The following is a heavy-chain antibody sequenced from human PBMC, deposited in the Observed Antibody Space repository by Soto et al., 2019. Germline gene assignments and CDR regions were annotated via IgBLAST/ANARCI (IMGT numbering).Heavy chain of an antibody. CDR2: ISGSGGGT. V-gene: IGHV3-23*01. Sequence: GGSLRLSCAASGFTFSSYAMSWVRQAPGKGLEWVSAISGSGGGTYYADSVKGRFTISRDNATNSLYLHMNSLRAEDTAVYYCARYSSLSELRYFDWSIRTFDSWGQGPLVTASS. D-gene: IGHD3-9*01. CDR3: ARYSSLSELRYFDWSIRTFDS. CDR1: GFTFSSYA. J-gene: IGHJ4*02.